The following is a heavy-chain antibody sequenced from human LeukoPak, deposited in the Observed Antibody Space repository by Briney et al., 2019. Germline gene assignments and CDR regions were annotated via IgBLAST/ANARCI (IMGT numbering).Heavy chain of an antibody. CDR3: ARDRPITMVRGAFDY. V-gene: IGHV3-7*01. CDR1: GFRFNTYW. D-gene: IGHD3-10*01. CDR2: INQDGNEK. J-gene: IGHJ4*02. Sequence: GGSLRLSCAASGFRFNTYWMSWVRQAPGKGLEWVANINQDGNEKYYADSVKGRFTISRDNAKNSLYLQMNSLRAEDTAVYYCARDRPITMVRGAFDYWGQGTLVTVSS.